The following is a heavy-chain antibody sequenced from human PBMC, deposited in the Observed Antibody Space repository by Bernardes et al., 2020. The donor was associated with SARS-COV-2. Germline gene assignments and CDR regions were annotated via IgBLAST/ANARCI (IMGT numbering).Heavy chain of an antibody. J-gene: IGHJ4*01. V-gene: IGHV3-30-3*01. CDR1: GFTFTTYA. Sequence: GGSLRLSCAASGFTFTTYAMHWVRQAPGKGLEWVAVTSFDGDDTYYTDSVKGRFTISRDSSKNMGYLQMSSLRADDTAVYYCACPGGYGSVDYWGHGTLVSVSS. CDR2: TSFDGDDT. CDR3: ACPGGYGSVDY. D-gene: IGHD3-10*01.